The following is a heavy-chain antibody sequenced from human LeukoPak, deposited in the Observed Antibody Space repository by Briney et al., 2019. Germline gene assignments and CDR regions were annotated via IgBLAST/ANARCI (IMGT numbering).Heavy chain of an antibody. Sequence: ASVKVSCKASGGTFSSYAISWVRQAPGQGLEWMGGIIPIFGTANYAQKFQGRVTITTDESTSTAYMELSSLRSEDTAVYYCARGGAGDRFYYYMDVWGKGTMVTVSS. V-gene: IGHV1-69*05. J-gene: IGHJ6*03. CDR1: GGTFSSYA. CDR3: ARGGAGDRFYYYMDV. D-gene: IGHD4/OR15-4a*01. CDR2: IIPIFGTA.